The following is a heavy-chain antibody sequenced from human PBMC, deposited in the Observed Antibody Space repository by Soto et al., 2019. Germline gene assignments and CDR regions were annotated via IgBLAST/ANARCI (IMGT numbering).Heavy chain of an antibody. V-gene: IGHV4-4*02. D-gene: IGHD5-18*01. J-gene: IGHJ6*02. CDR2: IYHSGST. CDR3: ARDRVVDTAMVGGRYGMEV. CDR1: GGSICSSNC. Sequence: SETLSLTCAVSGGSICSSNCWSWVRQPPGKGLEWIGEIYHSGSTNYNPSLKSRVTISVDKSKNQFSLKLSSVTAADTAVYYCARDRVVDTAMVGGRYGMEVWGQGTTVTSP.